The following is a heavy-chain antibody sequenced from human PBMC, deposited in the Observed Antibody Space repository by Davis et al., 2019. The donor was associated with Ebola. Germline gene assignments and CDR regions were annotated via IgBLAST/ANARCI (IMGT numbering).Heavy chain of an antibody. Sequence: PGGSLRLSCAASGFTFSSYSMNWVRQAPGKGLEWVSYISSSSSTIYYADSVKGRFTISRDNAKNSLYLQMNSLRDEDTAVYYCARLTLLWFGELFYFDYWGQGTLVTVSS. V-gene: IGHV3-48*02. J-gene: IGHJ4*02. CDR2: ISSSSSTI. CDR1: GFTFSSYS. CDR3: ARLTLLWFGELFYFDY. D-gene: IGHD3-10*01.